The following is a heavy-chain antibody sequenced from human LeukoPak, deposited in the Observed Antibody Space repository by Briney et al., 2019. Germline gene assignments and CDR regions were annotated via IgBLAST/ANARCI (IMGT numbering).Heavy chain of an antibody. J-gene: IGHJ3*02. V-gene: IGHV3-13*05. Sequence: QSGGSLRLSCTASGFTFSSYDMHWVRQDKGEGLEWVSAISTAGDPYYLGSVKGRFTISRENAKNSFYLQMNSLRAGDTAVYYCAGQARPGSAEGAFDIWGQGTMVTVSS. CDR3: AGQARPGSAEGAFDI. CDR2: ISTAGDP. CDR1: GFTFSSYD. D-gene: IGHD2-2*01.